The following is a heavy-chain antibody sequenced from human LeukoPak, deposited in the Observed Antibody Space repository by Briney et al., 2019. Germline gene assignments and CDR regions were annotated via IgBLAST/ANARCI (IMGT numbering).Heavy chain of an antibody. CDR2: IRHDGSIK. D-gene: IGHD2-21*02. J-gene: IGHJ4*02. CDR1: GFTFSIYA. V-gene: IGHV3-30*02. CDR3: ARGDCSGDCYHPLYY. Sequence: GGSLRLSCAASGFTFSIYAMHWVRQAPGQGLDGVAFIRHDGSIKYYSDSEKGRFTSSRDNSKNTLDLQMNSLRTEDTAVYYCARGDCSGDCYHPLYYWGQGSLVTVSS.